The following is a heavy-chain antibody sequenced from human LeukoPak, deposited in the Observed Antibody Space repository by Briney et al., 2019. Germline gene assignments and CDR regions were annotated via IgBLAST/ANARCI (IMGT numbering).Heavy chain of an antibody. V-gene: IGHV1-46*01. CDR2: INPSIGTT. CDR3: AKIVGASNGYFDY. J-gene: IGHJ4*02. CDR1: GYTFTSYY. D-gene: IGHD1-26*01. Sequence: ASVKVSCKASGYTFTSYYMRWVRQAPGQGLEWMRIINPSIGTTSYAQKFQGRVTMTRDTSTTTVYMELSSLRSEDTAVYYCAKIVGASNGYFDYWGQGTLVTVSS.